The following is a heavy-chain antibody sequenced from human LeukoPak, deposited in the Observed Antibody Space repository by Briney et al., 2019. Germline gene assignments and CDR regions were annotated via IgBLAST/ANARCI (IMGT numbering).Heavy chain of an antibody. CDR2: ISDGGDNT. J-gene: IGHJ6*02. CDR1: AFTLSSYA. CDR3: ARASNREKLDILTGDLYYYYYYGMDV. V-gene: IGHV3-23*01. Sequence: AGSLRLSCAASAFTLSSYAMGWVRQAPGKGMEWVSAISDGGDNTYYADSVKDRFTISRDNPKNTLYLQMNSLRAEDTAVYYCARASNREKLDILTGDLYYYYYYGMDVWGQGTTVTVSS. D-gene: IGHD3-9*01.